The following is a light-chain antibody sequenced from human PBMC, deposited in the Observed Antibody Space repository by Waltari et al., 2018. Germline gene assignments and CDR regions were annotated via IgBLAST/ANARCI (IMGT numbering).Light chain of an antibody. CDR1: QSVSTY. Sequence: EIVLTQSPATLSLSPGERATLSCRASQSVSTYLAWYQQKPGQVPRLLIYGASNRATGIPARFIGSGSGTDFTLTISSLEPEDFAVYYCQQRISWLGWTFGQGTKVEIK. J-gene: IGKJ1*01. V-gene: IGKV3-11*01. CDR3: QQRISWLGWT. CDR2: GAS.